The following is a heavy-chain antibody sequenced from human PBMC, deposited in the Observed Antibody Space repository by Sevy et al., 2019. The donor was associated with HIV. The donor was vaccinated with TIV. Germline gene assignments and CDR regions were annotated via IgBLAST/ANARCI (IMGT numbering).Heavy chain of an antibody. CDR2: FKSKIHGGTT. D-gene: IGHD1-26*01. CDR1: GFIFGDYG. V-gene: IGHV3-49*04. Sequence: GGSLRLSCTASGFIFGDYGMSWVRQAPGKGLEWIAFFKSKIHGGTTENAASVRGRFTTSRDDYKNIVYLQMSNLETEATAVYYCTRWSGSQSIFDYWGQGTLVTVSS. CDR3: TRWSGSQSIFDY. J-gene: IGHJ4*02.